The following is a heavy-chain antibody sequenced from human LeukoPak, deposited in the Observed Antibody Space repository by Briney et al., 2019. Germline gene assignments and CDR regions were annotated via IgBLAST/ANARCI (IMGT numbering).Heavy chain of an antibody. CDR1: GYTFTSYG. D-gene: IGHD3-10*01. CDR2: VSAYNGNT. CDR3: GRDATMVRGVKYYYYYYGMDV. Sequence: ASVKVSCKASGYTFTSYGISWVRQAPGQGLEWMGWVSAYNGNTNYAQKLQGRVTMTTDTSTSTAYMELRSLRSDDTAVYYCGRDATMVRGVKYYYYYYGMDVWGQGTTVTVSS. V-gene: IGHV1-18*01. J-gene: IGHJ6*02.